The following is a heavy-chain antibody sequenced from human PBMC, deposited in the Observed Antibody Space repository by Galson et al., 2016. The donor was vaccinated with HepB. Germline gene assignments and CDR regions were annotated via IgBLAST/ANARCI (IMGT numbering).Heavy chain of an antibody. D-gene: IGHD5-18*01. V-gene: IGHV3-7*01. CDR1: GFTFSDYW. CDR3: ARGLDATMGGGWHYGMDV. CDR2: IRPEGSGK. J-gene: IGHJ6*02. Sequence: SLRLSCAASGFTFSDYWMNWVRQAPGKGLEWVANIRPEGSGKNYVDSVKGQFTISRDNPKKSLYLQMNILRAEDTAVYYCARGLDATMGGGWHYGMDVWGQGTTVTVSS.